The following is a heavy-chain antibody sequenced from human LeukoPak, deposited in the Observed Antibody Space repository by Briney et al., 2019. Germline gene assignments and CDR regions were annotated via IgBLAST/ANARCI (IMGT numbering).Heavy chain of an antibody. J-gene: IGHJ4*02. CDR3: AKRGVVIRVILVGFHKEAYYFDS. CDR2: ISDSGGST. V-gene: IGHV3-23*01. CDR1: GITLSNYG. D-gene: IGHD3/OR15-3a*01. Sequence: GGSLRLSCAVSGITLSNYGMSWVRQAPGKGLEWVAGISDSGGSTNYADSVKGRFTISRDNPKNTPYLQMNSLRAEDTAVYFCAKRGVVIRVILVGFHKEAYYFDSWGQGALVTVSS.